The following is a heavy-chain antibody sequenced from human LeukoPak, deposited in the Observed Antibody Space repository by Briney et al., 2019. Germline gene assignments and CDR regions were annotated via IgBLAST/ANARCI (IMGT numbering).Heavy chain of an antibody. J-gene: IGHJ4*02. CDR3: ARGRKGDYYDSSGALDY. Sequence: GASVTVSCTASGGTFSIYAINWVRQAPGQGLEWMGGIIPIFGTANYAQKLQGRVTITADKSTSTAYMELSSLRSEDTAVYYCARGRKGDYYDSSGALDYWGQGTLVTVSS. D-gene: IGHD3-22*01. CDR2: IIPIFGTA. CDR1: GGTFSIYA. V-gene: IGHV1-69*06.